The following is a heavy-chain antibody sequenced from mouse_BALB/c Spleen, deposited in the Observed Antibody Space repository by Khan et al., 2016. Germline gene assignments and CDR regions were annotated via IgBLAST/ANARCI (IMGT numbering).Heavy chain of an antibody. V-gene: IGHV14-4*02. CDR2: IDPENGDT. CDR1: VFNIKDYY. D-gene: IGHD1-1*01. J-gene: IGHJ2*01. CDR3: NAICYGSDVYFDY. Sequence: VQLKQSGAELVRSGASVKLSCTASVFNIKDYYMHWVKQRPEQGLEWIGWIDPENGDTEYAPKFQGKATMTADTSSNAAYLQFSSLTSEDSAVYYSNAICYGSDVYFDYWGQGTTLTVSS.